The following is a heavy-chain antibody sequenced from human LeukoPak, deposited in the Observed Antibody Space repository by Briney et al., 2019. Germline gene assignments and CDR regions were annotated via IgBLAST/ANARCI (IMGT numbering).Heavy chain of an antibody. V-gene: IGHV1-69*01. CDR1: GGTFSSYA. CDR3: ARVPEHYYDSSASSPHFDY. D-gene: IGHD3-22*01. J-gene: IGHJ4*02. CDR2: IIPIFGTA. Sequence: SVKVSCKASGGTFSSYAISWVRQAPGQGLEWMGGIIPIFGTANYAQKFQGRVTITADESTSTAYMELSSLRSEDTAVYYCARVPEHYYDSSASSPHFDYWGQGTLVTVSS.